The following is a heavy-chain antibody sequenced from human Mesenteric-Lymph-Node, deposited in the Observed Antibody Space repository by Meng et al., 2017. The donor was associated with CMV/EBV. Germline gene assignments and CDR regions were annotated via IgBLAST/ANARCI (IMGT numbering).Heavy chain of an antibody. CDR1: GFIFNSYT. J-gene: IGHJ4*02. Sequence: GGSLRLSCAASGFIFNSYTMNWVRQAPGKGLEWVSSISSGSRYIYYADSVKGRFTISRDNAKNSLYLQMNSLRAEDTAVYYCARDIGIDSWGQGTQVTVSS. CDR2: ISSGSRYI. D-gene: IGHD3-10*01. V-gene: IGHV3-21*01. CDR3: ARDIGIDS.